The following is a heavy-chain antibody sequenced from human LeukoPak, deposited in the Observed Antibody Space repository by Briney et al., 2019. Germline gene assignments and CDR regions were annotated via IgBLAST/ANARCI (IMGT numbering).Heavy chain of an antibody. CDR3: TRYGSSWYATAHPHYFDY. Sequence: GRFTISRDDSKSIAYLQMNSLKTEDTAVYYCTRYGSSWYATAHPHYFDYWGQGTLVTVSS. J-gene: IGHJ4*02. D-gene: IGHD6-13*01. V-gene: IGHV3-49*02.